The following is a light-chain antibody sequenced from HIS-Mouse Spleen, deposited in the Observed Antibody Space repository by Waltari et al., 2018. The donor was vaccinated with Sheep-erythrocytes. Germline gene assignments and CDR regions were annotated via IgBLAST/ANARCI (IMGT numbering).Light chain of an antibody. V-gene: IGLV2-11*01. J-gene: IGLJ1*01. CDR3: CSYAGSYNHV. CDR1: SSDVGGYNY. CDR2: DVS. Sequence: SALTQPRSVSGSPGQSVTISCPGTSSDVGGYNYVSCYQQHPGKAPKLMIYDVSKRPSGVPDRFSGSKSGNTASLTISGLQAEDEADYYCCSYAGSYNHVFATGTKVTVL.